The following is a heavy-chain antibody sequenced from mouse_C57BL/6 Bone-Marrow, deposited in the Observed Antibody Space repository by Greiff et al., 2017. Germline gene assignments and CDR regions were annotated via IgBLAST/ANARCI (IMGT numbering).Heavy chain of an antibody. D-gene: IGHD4-1*01. V-gene: IGHV5-6*01. CDR2: ISSGGSYT. CDR3: TRTGHFDY. Sequence: EVNVVESGGDLVNPGGSLKLSCAASGFTFSSYGMSWVRQTPDKRLEWVATISSGGSYTYYPDSVKGRFTISRDNAKNTLYLQMSSLKSEDTAMYYCTRTGHFDYWGQGTTLAVSS. CDR1: GFTFSSYG. J-gene: IGHJ2*01.